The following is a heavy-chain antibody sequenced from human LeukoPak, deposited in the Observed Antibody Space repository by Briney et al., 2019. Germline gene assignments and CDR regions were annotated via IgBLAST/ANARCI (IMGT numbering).Heavy chain of an antibody. CDR2: ISYDGSNK. CDR3: AKDRRYTAMWCFDY. J-gene: IGHJ4*02. CDR1: GFTFSSYS. V-gene: IGHV3-30*18. D-gene: IGHD5-18*01. Sequence: GRSLELSCAASGFTFSSYSMHWGRPAPGKGVEWVAVISYDGSNKYYGGSGKGRFTISRDNSKNTLYLQMNSLRAEDTAVYYCAKDRRYTAMWCFDYWGQGTLVTVSS.